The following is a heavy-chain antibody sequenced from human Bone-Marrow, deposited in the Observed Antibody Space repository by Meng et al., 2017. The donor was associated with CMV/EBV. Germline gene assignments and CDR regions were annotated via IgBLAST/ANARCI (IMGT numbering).Heavy chain of an antibody. J-gene: IGHJ4*02. CDR2: INHSGST. D-gene: IGHD2-2*02. Sequence: GSLRLSCAVYGGSFSGYYWSWIRQPPGKGLEWIGEINHSGSTNYNPSPKSRVTISVDTSKNQFSLKLSSVTAADTAVYYWSRARLGYCSSTSCYTYDYWGQGTLVTVSS. CDR3: SRARLGYCSSTSCYTYDY. V-gene: IGHV4-34*01. CDR1: GGSFSGYY.